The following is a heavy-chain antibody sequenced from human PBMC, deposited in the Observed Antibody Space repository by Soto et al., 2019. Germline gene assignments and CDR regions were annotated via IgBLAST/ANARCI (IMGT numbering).Heavy chain of an antibody. J-gene: IGHJ4*02. CDR3: ARGELWWDS. CDR1: DDPISSGGDY. CDR2: SYYSGST. Sequence: PTDNLYITKTFYDDPISSGGDYWSWIRQNPGKGLEWIGYSYYSGSTFYNPSLQSRVIISVDTSKNQFFLKLTSVTSADTALYYCARGELWWDSWGQGTLVTGSS. D-gene: IGHD3-10*01. V-gene: IGHV4-31*02.